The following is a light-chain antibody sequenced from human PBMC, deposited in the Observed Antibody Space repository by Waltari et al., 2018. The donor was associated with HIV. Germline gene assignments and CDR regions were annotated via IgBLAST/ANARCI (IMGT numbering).Light chain of an antibody. J-gene: IGLJ2*01. CDR2: RNN. CDR3: AAWDASLSAVV. V-gene: IGLV1-47*01. CDR1: SSNIGSTY. Sequence: QSVLTQPPSASGTPGQRVTISCSGSSSNIGSTYVYWYQQLPGTAPKLLIYRNNQRPSGVPDRFSGSKSGTSASLAISGLRSEDEADYYCAAWDASLSAVVFGGGTKLTVL.